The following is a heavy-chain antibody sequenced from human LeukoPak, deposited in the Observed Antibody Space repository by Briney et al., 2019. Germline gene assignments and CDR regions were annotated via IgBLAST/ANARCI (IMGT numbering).Heavy chain of an antibody. D-gene: IGHD3-3*01. Sequence: SETLSLTCAVYGGSFSGYYWSWIRQPPGNGLEGIGEINHSGGTNYNPSLKSRVTISVDTSKNQFSLKLSSVTAADTAVYYCARAASRVGGMDVWGQGTTVTVSS. CDR2: INHSGGT. CDR1: GGSFSGYY. J-gene: IGHJ6*02. CDR3: ARAASRVGGMDV. V-gene: IGHV4-34*01.